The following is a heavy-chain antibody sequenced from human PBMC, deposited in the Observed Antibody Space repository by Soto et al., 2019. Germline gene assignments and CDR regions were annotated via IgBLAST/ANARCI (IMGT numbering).Heavy chain of an antibody. Sequence: QITLKEAGPTLVKPTQTLTLTCTFSGFSLTSTGVGVGWIRQPPRRAPEWLALIDWNDNTRYSPTLESRHTISTDTAKDQEVLTMTARDPVDTGTYFCPHRHASPMLWFGPWGQGSLVTVTS. CDR3: PHRHASPMLWFGP. CDR2: IDWNDNT. D-gene: IGHD2-2*01. CDR1: GFSLTSTGVG. J-gene: IGHJ5*02. V-gene: IGHV2-5*01.